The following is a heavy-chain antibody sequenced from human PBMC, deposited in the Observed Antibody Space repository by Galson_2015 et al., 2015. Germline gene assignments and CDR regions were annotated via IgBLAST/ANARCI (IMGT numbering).Heavy chain of an antibody. CDR2: ITASGGSP. D-gene: IGHD3-22*01. CDR1: GFTFSSYA. V-gene: IGHV3-23*01. J-gene: IGHJ4*02. Sequence: SLRLSCAVSGFTFSSYAMSWVRQAPGKGLEWVSLITASGGSPYYADSVKRRFTISGDNSKNTLYLQMSSLRAEDTAMYFRAKGVGSDFYYPNDYWGQGTLVTVSS. CDR3: AKGVGSDFYYPNDY.